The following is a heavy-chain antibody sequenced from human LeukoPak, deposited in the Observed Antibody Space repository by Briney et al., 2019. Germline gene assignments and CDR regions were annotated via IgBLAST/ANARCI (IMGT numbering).Heavy chain of an antibody. Sequence: PGGSLRLSCAASGFTFSTYAMSWVRQAPGKGLEWVSTIGDNGGSTYYADSVKGRFTISRDNSKNTLYLQINSLRAEDTAEYYCAKDRVTMIRGVVPISYDYWGRGTLVTVSS. V-gene: IGHV3-23*01. CDR3: AKDRVTMIRGVVPISYDY. CDR1: GFTFSTYA. CDR2: IGDNGGST. D-gene: IGHD3-10*01. J-gene: IGHJ4*02.